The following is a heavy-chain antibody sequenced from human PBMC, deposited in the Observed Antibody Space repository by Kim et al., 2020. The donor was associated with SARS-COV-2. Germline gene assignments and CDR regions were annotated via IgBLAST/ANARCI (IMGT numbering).Heavy chain of an antibody. Sequence: SGSGTTIYSADSVKGRFTISSDNAKKSLYLQMNSLRDEDTAVYYCLGGMDVWGQGTTVIVSS. CDR2: SGSGTTI. D-gene: IGHD7-27*01. J-gene: IGHJ6*02. V-gene: IGHV3-48*02. CDR3: LGGMDV.